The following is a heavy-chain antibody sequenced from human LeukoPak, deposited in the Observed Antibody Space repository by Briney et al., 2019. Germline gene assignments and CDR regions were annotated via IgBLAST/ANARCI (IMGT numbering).Heavy chain of an antibody. D-gene: IGHD6-13*01. Sequence: AGGSLRLSCAASGFTFSSYGMHWARQAPGKGLEWVAIISNDGSDKYYGDYVKGRFTISRDNSKNTLYLQMNSLRAEDTAVYYCAKDGDIGAAGYYFDYWGQGTLVTVSS. CDR1: GFTFSSYG. J-gene: IGHJ4*02. V-gene: IGHV3-30*18. CDR2: ISNDGSDK. CDR3: AKDGDIGAAGYYFDY.